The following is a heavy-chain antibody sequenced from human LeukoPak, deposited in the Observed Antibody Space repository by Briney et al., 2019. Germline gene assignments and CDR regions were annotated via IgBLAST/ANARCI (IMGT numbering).Heavy chain of an antibody. CDR3: AKDGPYSSNWSFDY. CDR1: GFTFRSYA. Sequence: PGWSLRLSCAASGFTFRSYAMSWVRQAPGKGLEWVSAISGSGGSTYYADSVKGRFTISRDNSKNTLYLQMNSLRAEDTAVYYCAKDGPYSSNWSFDYWGQGTLVTVSS. D-gene: IGHD6-13*01. V-gene: IGHV3-23*01. J-gene: IGHJ4*02. CDR2: ISGSGGST.